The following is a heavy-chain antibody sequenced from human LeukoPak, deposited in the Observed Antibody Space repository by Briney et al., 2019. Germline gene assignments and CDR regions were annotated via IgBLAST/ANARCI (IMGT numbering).Heavy chain of an antibody. CDR2: ISSSGSTI. CDR1: GFTFSDYY. Sequence: GGSLRLSCAASGFTFSDYYMSWIRQAPGKGLEWVSYISSSGSTIYYADSVKGRFTISRDNAKNSLYLQMNSLRAEDTAVYYCARYGYYYDSSGSERHDAFDIWGQGTMVTVSS. V-gene: IGHV3-11*01. D-gene: IGHD3-22*01. CDR3: ARYGYYYDSSGSERHDAFDI. J-gene: IGHJ3*02.